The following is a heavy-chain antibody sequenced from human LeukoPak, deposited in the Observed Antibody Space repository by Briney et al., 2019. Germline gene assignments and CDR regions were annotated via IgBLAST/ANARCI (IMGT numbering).Heavy chain of an antibody. D-gene: IGHD3-22*01. J-gene: IGHJ4*02. V-gene: IGHV7-4-1*02. Sequence: ASVKVSCKASGYTFTNFAINWVRQAPGQGPEWMGWINTNTGNPTYAQGFTGRFVFSLDTSVSTAYLQISSLKAEDTAVYYCAREGLDYYDSSGYSELDYWGQGTLVTVSS. CDR1: GYTFTNFA. CDR3: AREGLDYYDSSGYSELDY. CDR2: INTNTGNP.